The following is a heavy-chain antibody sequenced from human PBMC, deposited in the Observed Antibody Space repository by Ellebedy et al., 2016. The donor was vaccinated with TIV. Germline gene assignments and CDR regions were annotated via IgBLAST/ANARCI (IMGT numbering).Heavy chain of an antibody. D-gene: IGHD4-17*01. CDR2: IYPGDSDT. CDR3: ARLPADDYGDYYYGMDV. V-gene: IGHV5-51*01. Sequence: GESLKISCKGSGYSFTSYWIGWVRQMPGKGLEWMGIIYPGDSDTRYSPSFQGQVTISADKSISTAYLQWSSLKASDTAMYYCARLPADDYGDYYYGMDVWGQGTTVTVSS. CDR1: GYSFTSYW. J-gene: IGHJ6*02.